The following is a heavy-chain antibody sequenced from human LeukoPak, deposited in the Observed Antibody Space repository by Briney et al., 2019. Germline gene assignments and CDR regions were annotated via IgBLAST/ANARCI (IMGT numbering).Heavy chain of an antibody. J-gene: IGHJ4*02. CDR2: IYYSGST. V-gene: IGHV4-39*01. Sequence: SSETLSLTCTVSGGSISSSSYYWGWIRQPPGKGLEWIGSIYYSGSTYYNPSLKSRVTISVDTSKNQFSLKLSSVTAADTAVYYCARQVRKKIDYWGQGTLVTVSS. CDR3: ARQVRKKIDY. CDR1: GGSISSSSYY.